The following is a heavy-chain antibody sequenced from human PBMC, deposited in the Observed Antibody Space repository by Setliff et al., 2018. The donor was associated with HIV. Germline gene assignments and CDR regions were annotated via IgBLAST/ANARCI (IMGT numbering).Heavy chain of an antibody. CDR1: GGSISSSSYY. CDR3: TIPASSLAPN. V-gene: IGHV4-39*01. Sequence: ETLSLTCTVSGGSISSSSYYWGWIRQPPGKGLEWIASIRSSGDTYYNPSLQSRVIISVDTSNNQISLKLTSVTAADTAVYYCTIPASSLAPNWGRGTQVTVSS. CDR2: IRSSGDT. J-gene: IGHJ4*02.